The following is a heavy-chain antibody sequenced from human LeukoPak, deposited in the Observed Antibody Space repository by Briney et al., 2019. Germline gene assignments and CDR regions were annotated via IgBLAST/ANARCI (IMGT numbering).Heavy chain of an antibody. J-gene: IGHJ4*02. V-gene: IGHV3-53*01. Sequence: GGSLRLSCAASGFSVSSNYMSWVRQAPGKGLEWVSVIYSGGSTYNADSVKGRFTISRDNSKNTLYLQMNSLRADDTAVYYCAKGPLTEVAGTTWDSWGQGTLVTVSS. CDR1: GFSVSSNY. D-gene: IGHD6-19*01. CDR3: AKGPLTEVAGTTWDS. CDR2: IYSGGST.